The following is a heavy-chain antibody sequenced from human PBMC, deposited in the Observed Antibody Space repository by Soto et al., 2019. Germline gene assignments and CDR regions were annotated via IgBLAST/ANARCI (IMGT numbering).Heavy chain of an antibody. J-gene: IGHJ2*01. CDR1: GGTFSSYT. D-gene: IGHD3-9*01. CDR3: ARGMSPALTGPDLGYFDL. CDR2: IIPILGIA. V-gene: IGHV1-69*02. Sequence: ASVKVSCKASGGTFSSYTISWVRQAPGQGLEWMGRIIPILGIANYAQKFQGRVTITADKSTSTAYMELSSLRSEDTAVYYCARGMSPALTGPDLGYFDLWGRGTLVTVSS.